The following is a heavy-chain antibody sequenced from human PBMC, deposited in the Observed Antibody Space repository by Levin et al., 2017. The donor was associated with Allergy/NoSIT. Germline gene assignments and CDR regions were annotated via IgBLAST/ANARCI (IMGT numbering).Heavy chain of an antibody. CDR3: ARGDGGYYYGMDV. CDR1: GFTFSSYA. D-gene: IGHD3-16*01. Sequence: GESLKISCAASGFTFSSYAMHWVRQAPGKGLEWVAVISYDGSNKYYADSVKGRFTISRDNSKNTLYLQMNSLRAEDTAVYYCARGDGGYYYGMDVWGQGTTVTVSS. J-gene: IGHJ6*02. CDR2: ISYDGSNK. V-gene: IGHV3-30-3*01.